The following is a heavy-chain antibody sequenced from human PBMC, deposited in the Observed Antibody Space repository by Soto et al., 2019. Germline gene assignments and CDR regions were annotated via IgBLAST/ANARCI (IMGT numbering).Heavy chain of an antibody. CDR2: IYYSGST. V-gene: IGHV4-39*01. D-gene: IGHD2-21*02. CDR3: ATRGGAYCGGDCYYYYYYYGMDV. J-gene: IGHJ6*02. CDR1: GGSISSSSYY. Sequence: NPSETLSLTCTVSGGSISSSSYYWGWIRQPPGKGLEWIGSIYYSGSTYYNPSLKSRVTISVDTSKNQFSLKLSSVTAADTAVYYCATRGGAYCGGDCYYYYYYYGMDVWGQGTTVTVSS.